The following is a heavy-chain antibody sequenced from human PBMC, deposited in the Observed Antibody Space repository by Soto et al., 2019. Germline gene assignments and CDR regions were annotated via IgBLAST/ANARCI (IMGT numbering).Heavy chain of an antibody. V-gene: IGHV1-18*01. Sequence: ASVKVSCKASGYTFTSYGISWVRQAPGQGLEWMGWISAYNGNTNYAQKLQGRVTMTTDTSTSTAYMELRSLRSDDTAVYYCARGSVTMIVVVPGIAFDIWGQGTMVTVSS. J-gene: IGHJ3*02. CDR1: GYTFTSYG. CDR3: ARGSVTMIVVVPGIAFDI. D-gene: IGHD3-22*01. CDR2: ISAYNGNT.